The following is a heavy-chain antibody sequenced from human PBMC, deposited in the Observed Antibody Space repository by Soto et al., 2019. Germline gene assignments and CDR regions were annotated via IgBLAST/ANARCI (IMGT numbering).Heavy chain of an antibody. D-gene: IGHD6-13*01. V-gene: IGHV3-33*01. CDR3: ARDGGGVAAASYIAAYYFDY. J-gene: IGHJ4*02. CDR1: GFTFSSYG. CDR2: IWYDGSNK. Sequence: GGSLRLSCAASGFTFSSYGMHWVRQAPGKGLEWVAVIWYDGSNKYYADSVKGRFTISRDNSKNTLYLQMNSLRAEDTAVYYCARDGGGVAAASYIAAYYFDYWGQGTLVTVSS.